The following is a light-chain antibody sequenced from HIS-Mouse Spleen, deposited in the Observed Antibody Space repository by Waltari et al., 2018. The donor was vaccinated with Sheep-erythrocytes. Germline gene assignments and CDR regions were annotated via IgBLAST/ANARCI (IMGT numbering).Light chain of an antibody. CDR3: CSYAGSSTPWV. CDR2: EGS. V-gene: IGLV2-23*01. Sequence: LTQPPSVSVAPGKTARITCGGNNIGSKSVHWYQQHPGKAPKLMIYEGSKRPSGVSNRFSGSKSGNTASLTISGLQAEDEADYYCCSYAGSSTPWVFGGGTKLTVL. J-gene: IGLJ3*02. CDR1: NIGSKS.